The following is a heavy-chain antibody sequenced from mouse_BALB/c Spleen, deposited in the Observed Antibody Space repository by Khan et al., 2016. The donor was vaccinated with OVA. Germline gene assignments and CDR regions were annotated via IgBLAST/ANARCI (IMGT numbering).Heavy chain of an antibody. J-gene: IGHJ2*01. V-gene: IGHV1-20*02. CDR1: GYSFTGYF. Sequence: MQLEESGPELVRPGASVKISCTASGYSFTGYFMNWVMQSHGKSLEWIGRINPHIGETFYNQRFKDKATLTVDESSSTAHMELRSLASEDYADYDWTRIYRCDFDYWGQGTTLTVSS. CDR2: INPHIGET. D-gene: IGHD2-1*01. CDR3: TRIYRCDFDY.